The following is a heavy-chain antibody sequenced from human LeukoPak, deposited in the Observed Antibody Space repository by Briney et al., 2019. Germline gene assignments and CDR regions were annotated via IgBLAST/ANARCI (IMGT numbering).Heavy chain of an antibody. Sequence: SVKVSCKASGGTFSSYAISWGRQAPGQGLEWMGGIIPIFGTANYAQKFQGRVTITADKSTSTAYMELSSLRSEDTAVYYCARDKDYYDSSEGYMDVWGKGTTVTVSS. D-gene: IGHD3-22*01. CDR2: IIPIFGTA. J-gene: IGHJ6*03. CDR1: GGTFSSYA. V-gene: IGHV1-69*06. CDR3: ARDKDYYDSSEGYMDV.